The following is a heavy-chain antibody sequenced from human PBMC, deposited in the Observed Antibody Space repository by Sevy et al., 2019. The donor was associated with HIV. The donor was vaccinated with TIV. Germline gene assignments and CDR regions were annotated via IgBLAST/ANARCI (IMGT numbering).Heavy chain of an antibody. CDR2: IGVYNGNI. D-gene: IGHD4-17*01. V-gene: IGHV1-18*01. Sequence: ASVKVSCKASGYTFSNYGITWVRQAPGQGLEWMGWIGVYNGNIKYAQKFRGRVTVTTDTSTSTAYMELRSPRTDDTAEYYCARFGTVATRRYNYYNGMDVWGQGTTVTVSS. CDR3: ARFGTVATRRYNYYNGMDV. J-gene: IGHJ6*02. CDR1: GYTFSNYG.